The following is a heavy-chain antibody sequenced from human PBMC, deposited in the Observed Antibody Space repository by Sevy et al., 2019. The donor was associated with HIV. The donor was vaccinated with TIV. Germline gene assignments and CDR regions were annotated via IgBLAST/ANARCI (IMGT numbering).Heavy chain of an antibody. CDR1: GFTFSDYY. CDR2: ISSSGSTI. V-gene: IGHV3-11*01. CDR3: ASSIVGATQVDY. J-gene: IGHJ4*02. D-gene: IGHD1-26*01. Sequence: GGSLRLSCAASGFTFSDYYMSWIRQAPGKGLEWVSYISSSGSTIYYADSVKGRFTISRENAKNSLYLQMNSLRAEDTAVYYCASSIVGATQVDYWGQGTLVTVSS.